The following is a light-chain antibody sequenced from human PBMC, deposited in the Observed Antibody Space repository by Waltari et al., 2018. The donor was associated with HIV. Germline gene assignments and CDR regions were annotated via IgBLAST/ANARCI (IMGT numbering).Light chain of an antibody. V-gene: IGKV4-1*01. CDR2: WAS. J-gene: IGKJ2*01. Sequence: DLVMTQSPDSLAVSPGARATITCKSSQRVFSRSTNKNYLAWDQKKSGQPPKLLFYWASTRESGVPDRFSGSGSGTDFTLNISNLQAEDVAVYYCQQYYSTPQYTFGQGTKLEIK. CDR1: QRVFSRSTNKNY. CDR3: QQYYSTPQYT.